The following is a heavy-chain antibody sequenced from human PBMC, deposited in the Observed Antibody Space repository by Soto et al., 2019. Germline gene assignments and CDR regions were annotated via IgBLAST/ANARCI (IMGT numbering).Heavy chain of an antibody. D-gene: IGHD3-16*02. Sequence: QVQLVQSGAEVKKPGSSVKVSCKASGGTFSSYTISWVRQAPGQGLEWMGRIIPILGIANYAQKFQGRVTITADKSTSTAYMELSSLRSEDTAVYYCAREHYDYVWGSYRYTPGGVDYWGQGTLVTVSS. CDR3: AREHYDYVWGSYRYTPGGVDY. CDR2: IIPILGIA. J-gene: IGHJ4*02. V-gene: IGHV1-69*08. CDR1: GGTFSSYT.